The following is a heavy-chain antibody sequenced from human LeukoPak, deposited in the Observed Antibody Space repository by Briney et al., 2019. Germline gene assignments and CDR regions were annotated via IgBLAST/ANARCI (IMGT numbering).Heavy chain of an antibody. Sequence: GRSLRLSCAASGFTFSSYGMHWVRQAPGKGLEWVAVISYDGSNKYYADSVKGRLTISRDNSKNTLYLQMNSLRAEDTAVYYCAKDLFTVTTGYFDYWGQGTLVTVSS. CDR3: AKDLFTVTTGYFDY. V-gene: IGHV3-30*18. D-gene: IGHD4-17*01. J-gene: IGHJ4*02. CDR1: GFTFSSYG. CDR2: ISYDGSNK.